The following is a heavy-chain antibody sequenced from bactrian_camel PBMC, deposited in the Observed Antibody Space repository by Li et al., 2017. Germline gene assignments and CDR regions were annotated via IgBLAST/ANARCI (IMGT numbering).Heavy chain of an antibody. CDR2: VERGGPGT. Sequence: HVQLVESGGGTVPAGGSLRLSCVASGDTIGRYYMGWFHSAPGKEREGVAVVERGGPGTWYADSVKGRFTITQDNNKNMVWLQMNDLKPEDTGMYYCARGPRVRSGGYCYLESAPYNYWGQGTQVTVS. D-gene: IGHD1*01. V-gene: IGHV3S34*01. CDR1: GDTIGRYY. CDR3: ARGPRVRSGGYCYLESAPYNY. J-gene: IGHJ4*01.